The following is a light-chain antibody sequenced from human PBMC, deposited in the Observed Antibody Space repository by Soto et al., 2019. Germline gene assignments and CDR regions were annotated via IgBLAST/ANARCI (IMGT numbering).Light chain of an antibody. CDR1: QGIGSA. J-gene: IGKJ4*01. CDR2: DAS. V-gene: IGKV1-13*02. Sequence: GARVPISCRASQGIGSALAWYQQNPGKAPKVLIYDASSLESGVPSRFSGSGSGTDFTLTISSLQPEDFASYYCQQFNSFPLTFGGGTKVDIK. CDR3: QQFNSFPLT.